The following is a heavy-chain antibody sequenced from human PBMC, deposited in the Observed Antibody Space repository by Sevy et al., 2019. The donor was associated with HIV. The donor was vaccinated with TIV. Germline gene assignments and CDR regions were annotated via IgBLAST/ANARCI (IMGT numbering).Heavy chain of an antibody. CDR1: GFTVSGNY. CDR3: ARDRYYDASGYYYYYYGMDV. CDR2: IDSGGST. D-gene: IGHD3-22*01. J-gene: IGHJ6*02. Sequence: GESLKISCEASGFTVSGNYMAWVRLAPGKGLEWVSLIDSGGSTYYADSVKGRFTISIDNAKNTLYLQMNPLRAEDTAVYFCARDRYYDASGYYYYYYGMDVWGQGTTVTVSS. V-gene: IGHV3-66*01.